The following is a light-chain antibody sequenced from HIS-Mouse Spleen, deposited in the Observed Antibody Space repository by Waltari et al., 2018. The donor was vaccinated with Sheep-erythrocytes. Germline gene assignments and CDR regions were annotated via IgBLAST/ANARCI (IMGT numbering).Light chain of an antibody. J-gene: IGLJ3*02. V-gene: IGLV3-10*01. CDR1: ALPKTY. CDR2: EDS. CDR3: YSTDSSGNHSNWV. Sequence: SYELTQPPSVSVSPGQPARIPCSGDALPKTYAYWYPQKSGQAPVLVIYEDSKRPSGIPERFSGSSSGTMATLTISGAQVEDEADYYCYSTDSSGNHSNWVFGGGTKLTVL.